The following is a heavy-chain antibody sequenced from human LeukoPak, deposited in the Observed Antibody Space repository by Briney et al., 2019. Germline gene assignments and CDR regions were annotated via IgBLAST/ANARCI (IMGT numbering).Heavy chain of an antibody. V-gene: IGHV4-31*03. D-gene: IGHD6-13*01. CDR1: NDSITSGAYY. CDR3: ARDLAAAGSFDP. Sequence: SETLSLTCTVSNDSITSGAYYWTWIRQHPGKGLEWIGYIYYSGSTYYNPSLKSRITMSVDTPKNQFSLKLNSVTAADTAVYHCARDLAAAGSFDPWGQGTLVTVSS. CDR2: IYYSGST. J-gene: IGHJ5*02.